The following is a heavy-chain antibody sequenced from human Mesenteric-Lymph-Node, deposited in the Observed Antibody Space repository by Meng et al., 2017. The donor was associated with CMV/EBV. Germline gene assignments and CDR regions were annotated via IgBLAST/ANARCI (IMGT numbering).Heavy chain of an antibody. Sequence: GSFSGDSYSWIRPPPGKEVEWIWEINRRGIANHNLSLKSRVTLSVDTSKNQFSLKLSSVTAADTAVYYCARSRSQDDVTGSYRVFDYWGQGTLVTVSA. V-gene: IGHV4-34*01. J-gene: IGHJ4*02. CDR1: GSFSGDS. D-gene: IGHD3-16*02. CDR2: INRRGIA. CDR3: ARSRSQDDVTGSYRVFDY.